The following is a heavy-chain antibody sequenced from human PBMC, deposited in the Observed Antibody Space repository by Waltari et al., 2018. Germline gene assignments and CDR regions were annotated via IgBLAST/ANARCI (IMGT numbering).Heavy chain of an antibody. V-gene: IGHV4-39*01. D-gene: IGHD6-13*01. CDR1: GGSISSSSYY. J-gene: IGHJ4*02. Sequence: QLQLQESGPGLVTPSETLSLTCTVSGGSISSSSYYWGWIRQPPGKGLEWIGSIYYSGSTYYNPSLKSRVTISVDTSKNQFSLKLSSVTAADTAVYYCARIEQQLVSSPDYWGQGTLVTVSS. CDR3: ARIEQQLVSSPDY. CDR2: IYYSGST.